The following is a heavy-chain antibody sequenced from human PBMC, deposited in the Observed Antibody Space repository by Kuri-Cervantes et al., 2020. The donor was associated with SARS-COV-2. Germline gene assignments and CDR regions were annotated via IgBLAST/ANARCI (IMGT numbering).Heavy chain of an antibody. Sequence: SVKVSCKASGGTFSSYAISWVRQAPGQGLEWMGRIIPIFGTANYAQKFQGRVTITADESTSTAYMELSSLRAEDTAVYYCAKKGVGSSTSAVYYYYYMDVWGKGTTVTVSS. J-gene: IGHJ6*03. D-gene: IGHD2-2*01. CDR2: IIPIFGTA. CDR3: AKKGVGSSTSAVYYYYYMDV. V-gene: IGHV1-69*13. CDR1: GGTFSSYA.